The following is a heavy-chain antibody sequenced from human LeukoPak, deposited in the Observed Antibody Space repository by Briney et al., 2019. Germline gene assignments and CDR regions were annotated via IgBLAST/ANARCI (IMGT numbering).Heavy chain of an antibody. CDR3: ARQIWFGESGYDY. CDR1: GYSISSGYY. Sequence: PSETLSLTCAVSGYSISSGYYWGWIRQPPGKGLEWIGSIYHSGSTYYNPSLKSRVTISVDTSKNQLSLKLSSVTAADTAVYYCARQIWFGESGYDYWGQGTLVTVSS. J-gene: IGHJ4*02. D-gene: IGHD3-10*01. V-gene: IGHV4-38-2*01. CDR2: IYHSGST.